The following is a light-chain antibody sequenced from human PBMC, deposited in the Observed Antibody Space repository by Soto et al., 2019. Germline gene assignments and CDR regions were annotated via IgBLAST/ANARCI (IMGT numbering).Light chain of an antibody. CDR2: DVT. J-gene: IGLJ1*01. V-gene: IGLV2-11*01. CDR1: SSDVGAYKY. Sequence: QSVLTQPRSVSGSPGQSVTISCTGTSSDVGAYKYVSWYMQYPGTAPKLMIYDVTKRPSGVPDRFSGSKSGNTASLTISGLQAEDEADYYCCSYAGSSYVFGTGTKVTVL. CDR3: CSYAGSSYV.